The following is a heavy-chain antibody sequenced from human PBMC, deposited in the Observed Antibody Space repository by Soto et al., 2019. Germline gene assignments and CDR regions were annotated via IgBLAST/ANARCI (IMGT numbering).Heavy chain of an antibody. D-gene: IGHD5-18*01. Sequence: PGGSLRLSCAASGFTFSSYAMSWVRQAPGKGLEWVSAISGSGGSTYYADSVKGRFTISRDNSKNTLYLQMNSLRAEDTAVYHCAKDRRPYGYVKDFDYWGQGTLVTVSS. CDR3: AKDRRPYGYVKDFDY. V-gene: IGHV3-23*01. J-gene: IGHJ4*02. CDR1: GFTFSSYA. CDR2: ISGSGGST.